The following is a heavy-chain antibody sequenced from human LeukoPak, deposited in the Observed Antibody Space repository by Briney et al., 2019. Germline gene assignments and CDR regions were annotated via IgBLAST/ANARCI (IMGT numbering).Heavy chain of an antibody. CDR2: ISYDGSNK. V-gene: IGHV3-30-3*01. Sequence: PGRSLRLSCAASGFTFSSYAMHWVRQAPGKGLEWVAVISYDGSNKYYADSVKGRFTIPRDNSKNTLYLQMNSLRAEDTAVYYCGRDTVTTYNNWFDPWGRGTMVTVSS. J-gene: IGHJ5*02. CDR3: GRDTVTTYNNWFDP. D-gene: IGHD4-17*01. CDR1: GFTFSSYA.